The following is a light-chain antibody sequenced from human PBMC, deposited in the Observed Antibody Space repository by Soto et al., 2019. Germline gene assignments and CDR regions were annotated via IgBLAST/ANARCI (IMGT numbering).Light chain of an antibody. CDR1: QTVYSY. CDR3: QQSYIDHAP. CDR2: AVA. V-gene: IGKV1-39*01. J-gene: IGKJ4*01. Sequence: DIQMTQSPSSLSASVGDRVTITCRASQTVYSYMIWYQQKPGKAPKLLIYAVASLHGGVPSRFRGGGSGTDFPLTISSLQPGDFATFYCQQSYIDHAPFGGGTNLEIK.